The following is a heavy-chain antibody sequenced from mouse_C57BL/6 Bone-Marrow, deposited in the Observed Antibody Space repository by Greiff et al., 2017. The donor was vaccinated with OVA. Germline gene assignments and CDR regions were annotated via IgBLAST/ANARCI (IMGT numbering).Heavy chain of an antibody. CDR2: IYPGSGNT. D-gene: IGHD1-1*01. V-gene: IGHV1-76*01. CDR1: GYTFTDYY. J-gene: IGHJ4*01. CDR3: ARTRVYYYGSAYAMDY. Sequence: VQVVESGAELVRPGASVKLSCKASGYTFTDYYINWVKQRPGQGLEWIARIYPGSGNTYYNEKFKGKATLTAEKSSSTAYMQLSSLTSEDSAVYFCARTRVYYYGSAYAMDYWGQGTSVTVSS.